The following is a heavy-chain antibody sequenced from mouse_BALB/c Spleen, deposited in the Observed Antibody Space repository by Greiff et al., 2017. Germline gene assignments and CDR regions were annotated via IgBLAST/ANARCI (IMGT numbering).Heavy chain of an antibody. J-gene: IGHJ2*01. CDR3: ARHGDYDYFDY. CDR1: GFTFSSYG. Sequence: EVMLVESGGDLVKPGGSLKLSCAASGFTFSSYGMSWVRQTPDKRLEWVATISSGGSYTYYPDSVKGRFTISRDNAKNTLYLQMSSLKSEDTAMYYCARHGDYDYFDYWGQGTTLTVSS. V-gene: IGHV5-6*01. CDR2: ISSGGSYT. D-gene: IGHD2-4*01.